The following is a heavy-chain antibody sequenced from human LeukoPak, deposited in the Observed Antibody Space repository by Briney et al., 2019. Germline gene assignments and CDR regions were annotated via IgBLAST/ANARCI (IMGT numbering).Heavy chain of an antibody. D-gene: IGHD1-26*01. J-gene: IGHJ4*02. CDR1: GGTFSSYA. V-gene: IGHV1-69*13. CDR2: IIPIFGTA. CDR3: AMDPRYSGSYSGLGYFDY. Sequence: GASVKVSCKASGGTFSSYAISWVRQAPGQGLEWVGGIIPIFGTANYAQKFQGRVTITADESTSTAYMELSSLRSEDTAVYYCAMDPRYSGSYSGLGYFDYWGQGTLVTVSS.